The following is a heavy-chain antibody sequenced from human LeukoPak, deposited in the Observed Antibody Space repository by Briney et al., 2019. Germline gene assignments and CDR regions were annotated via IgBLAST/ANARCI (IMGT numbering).Heavy chain of an antibody. Sequence: GSLRLSCAASGFNFRDHWMDWVRQAPGKGLEWIGYIYYSGSTNYNPSLKSRVTISVDTSKNQFSLKLSSVTAADTAVYYCARWDSSPYYFDYWGQGTLVTVSS. CDR1: GFNFRDH. V-gene: IGHV4-59*11. J-gene: IGHJ4*02. CDR3: ARWDSSPYYFDY. CDR2: IYYSGST. D-gene: IGHD3-22*01.